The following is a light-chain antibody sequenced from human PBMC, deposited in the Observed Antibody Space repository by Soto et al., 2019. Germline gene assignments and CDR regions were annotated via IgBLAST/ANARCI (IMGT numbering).Light chain of an antibody. Sequence: QSVLTQPPSVSGSPGQSVTISCTGTSSDFGSYSRVSWYQRPPGTGPKLMIYEVSNRPSGVPDRFSGSKPGNTASLTISGLQAEYEAEYYCSLYTSDSTYVVGTGTKVTVL. CDR2: EVS. CDR3: SLYTSDSTYV. CDR1: SSDFGSYSR. V-gene: IGLV2-18*01. J-gene: IGLJ1*01.